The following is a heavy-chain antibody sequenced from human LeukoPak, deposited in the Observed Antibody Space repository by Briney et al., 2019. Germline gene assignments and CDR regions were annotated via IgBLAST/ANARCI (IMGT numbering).Heavy chain of an antibody. Sequence: GSLRLSCAASGFTFSSYAMSWVRQAPGKGLEWIGEINHSGSTNYNPSLKSRVTMSVDTSKNQFSLKLSSMTAADTAVYYCARDFTTVTTNWFDPWGQGTLVTVSS. V-gene: IGHV4-34*01. CDR3: ARDFTTVTTNWFDP. D-gene: IGHD4-17*01. CDR2: INHSGST. J-gene: IGHJ5*02. CDR1: GFTFSSYA.